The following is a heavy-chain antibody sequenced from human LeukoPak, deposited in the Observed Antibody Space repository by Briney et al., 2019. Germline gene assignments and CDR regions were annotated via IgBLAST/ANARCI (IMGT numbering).Heavy chain of an antibody. J-gene: IGHJ3*02. CDR3: AKDHDLFNAFDI. CDR1: GFTFSSYG. V-gene: IGHV3-30*18. CDR2: ISYDGSNK. Sequence: GGSLRLSCAASGFTFSSYGMHWVRQAPGKGLEWVAVISYDGSNKHYADSVKGRFTISRDNSKNTLYLQMNSLRAEDTAVYYCAKDHDLFNAFDIWGQGTMVTVSS.